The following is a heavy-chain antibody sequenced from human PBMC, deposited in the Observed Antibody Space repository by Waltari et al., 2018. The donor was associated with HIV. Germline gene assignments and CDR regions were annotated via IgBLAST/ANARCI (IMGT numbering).Heavy chain of an antibody. CDR2: VYYSGTT. Sequence: QLHLQESGPGLVKPSETLSLRCIVSGGSISRSSYYWGWVRQPPGKSLEWIGSVYYSGTTYCSPSFEGRVTVWGDMSNNYFSRKLRSVTAADTAVYCATTEWFGGQYDHGGMDVWGRGTTVTVSS. CDR1: GGSISRSSYY. V-gene: IGHV4-39*07. D-gene: IGHD3-10*01. J-gene: IGHJ6*02. CDR3: TTEWFGGQYDHGGMDV.